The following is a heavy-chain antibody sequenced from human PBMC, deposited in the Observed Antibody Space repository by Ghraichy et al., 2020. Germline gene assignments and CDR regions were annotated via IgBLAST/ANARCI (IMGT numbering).Heavy chain of an antibody. CDR1: GFTFSDYA. Sequence: GGSLRLSCAASGFTFSDYAMHWVRQAPGKGLEFVSGISKNGVNTYNANSVKGRLTISRDNSKNTLYLQMGSLRPEDMAVYYCAREMSSLNDAFDIWGQGTMVTVSS. CDR3: AREMSSLNDAFDI. CDR2: ISKNGVNT. V-gene: IGHV3-64*01. D-gene: IGHD5/OR15-5a*01. J-gene: IGHJ3*02.